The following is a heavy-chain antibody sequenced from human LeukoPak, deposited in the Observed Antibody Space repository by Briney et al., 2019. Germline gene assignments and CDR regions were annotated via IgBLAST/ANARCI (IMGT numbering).Heavy chain of an antibody. Sequence: GRSLRLSCAVSGLSVSSTFMSWVRQAPGKGVGWVSVIYSIGSTFYANSVKRRFTISRDNSKNTLYLHMNSLRAEDTAVYFCARDRVYLGREDAFDIWGQGTMVTVSS. D-gene: IGHD7-27*01. CDR1: GLSVSSTF. CDR3: ARDRVYLGREDAFDI. V-gene: IGHV3-53*01. CDR2: IYSIGST. J-gene: IGHJ3*02.